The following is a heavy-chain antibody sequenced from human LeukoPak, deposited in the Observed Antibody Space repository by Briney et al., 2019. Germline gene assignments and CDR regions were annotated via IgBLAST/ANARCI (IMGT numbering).Heavy chain of an antibody. V-gene: IGHV3-30*03. CDR1: GFTFSDAW. CDR3: VRGVGYTLLS. D-gene: IGHD1-1*01. J-gene: IGHJ5*02. CDR2: VSFDGSNE. Sequence: PGGSLRLSCAASGFTFSDAWMSWVRQAPGKGLEWVAVVSFDGSNEKYADSVRGRFTISRDNSKKMLYLQMNSLSREDTAVYYCVRGVGYTLLSWGQGTLVTVSS.